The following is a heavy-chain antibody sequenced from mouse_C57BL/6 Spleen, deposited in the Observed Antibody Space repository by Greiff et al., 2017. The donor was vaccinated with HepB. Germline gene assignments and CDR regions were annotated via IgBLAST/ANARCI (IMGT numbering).Heavy chain of an antibody. CDR3: ARSGYDAPFDY. CDR2: ISSGSSTI. J-gene: IGHJ2*01. CDR1: GFTFSDYG. D-gene: IGHD2-2*01. V-gene: IGHV5-17*01. Sequence: DVMLVESGGGLVKPGGSLKLSCAASGFTFSDYGMHWVRQAPEKGLEWVAYISSGSSTIYYADTVKGRFTISRDNAKNTLFLQMTSLRSEDTAMYYCARSGYDAPFDYWGQGTTLTVSS.